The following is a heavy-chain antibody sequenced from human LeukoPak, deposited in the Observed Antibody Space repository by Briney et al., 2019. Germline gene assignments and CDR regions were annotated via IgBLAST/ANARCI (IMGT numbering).Heavy chain of an antibody. J-gene: IGHJ4*02. V-gene: IGHV3-21*01. Sequence: GGSLRLSWAAAGFTFSSYSMNWVRQAPGKGLEWVSSISSSSSYIYYADSVKGRFTISRDNAKNSLYLQMNSLRAEDTAVYYCARALLAYYDSSVFDYWGQGTLVTVSS. D-gene: IGHD3-22*01. CDR3: ARALLAYYDSSVFDY. CDR2: ISSSSSYI. CDR1: GFTFSSYS.